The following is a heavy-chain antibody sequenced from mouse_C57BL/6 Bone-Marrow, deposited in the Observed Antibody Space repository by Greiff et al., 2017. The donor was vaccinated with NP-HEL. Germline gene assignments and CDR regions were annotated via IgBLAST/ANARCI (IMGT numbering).Heavy chain of an antibody. CDR2: ISNGGGST. V-gene: IGHV5-12*01. CDR3: ARVYYGSSPAWFAY. CDR1: GFTFSDYY. D-gene: IGHD1-1*01. Sequence: EVKLMESGGGLVQPGGSLKLSCAASGFTFSDYYMYWVRQTPEKRLEWVAYISNGGGSTYYPDTVKGRFTISRDNAKNTLYLQMRRLKSEDTAMYYCARVYYGSSPAWFAYWGQGTLVTVSA. J-gene: IGHJ3*01.